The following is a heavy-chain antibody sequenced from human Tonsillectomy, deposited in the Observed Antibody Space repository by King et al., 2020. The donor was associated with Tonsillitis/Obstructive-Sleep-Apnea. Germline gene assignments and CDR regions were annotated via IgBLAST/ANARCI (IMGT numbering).Heavy chain of an antibody. J-gene: IGHJ3*02. V-gene: IGHV1-69*01. CDR2: IIPMYGTT. CDR3: ARLVSLDAVDI. Sequence: QLVQSGAEVKKPGSSVKVSCKASGGSFRSYVTSWVRQAPGQGLEWMGGIIPMYGTTYYAQGFQDRVTITADESTSTAYMELSSLTSEDTAVYYCARLVSLDAVDIWGQGTKVTVSS. D-gene: IGHD2-8*01. CDR1: GGSFRSYV.